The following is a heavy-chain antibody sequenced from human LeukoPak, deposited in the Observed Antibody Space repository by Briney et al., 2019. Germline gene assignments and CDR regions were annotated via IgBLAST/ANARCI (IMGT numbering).Heavy chain of an antibody. V-gene: IGHV3-21*01. CDR3: ARDYCRSARCYNVDY. CDR1: GFTFSSYS. D-gene: IGHD2-2*02. J-gene: IGHJ4*02. CDR2: INSSSTYI. Sequence: GGSLRLSCAASGFTFSSYSMNWVRQAPGKGLEWVSSINSSSTYIYYADSVKGRFTISRDNAKNSLYLQMNSLRAEDTAVYYCARDYCRSARCYNVDYWGQGPLVTVSS.